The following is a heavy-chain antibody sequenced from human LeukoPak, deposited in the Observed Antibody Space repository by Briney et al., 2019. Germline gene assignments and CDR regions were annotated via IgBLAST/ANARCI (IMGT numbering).Heavy chain of an antibody. CDR3: ATELMVRGVRYNWFDP. CDR2: FDPEDGET. Sequence: ASVKVSCKASGYTFTSYDINWVRQATGQGLEWMGGFDPEDGETIYAQKFQGRVTMTEDTSTDTAYMELSSLRSEDTAVYYCATELMVRGVRYNWFDPWGQGTLVTVSS. J-gene: IGHJ5*02. D-gene: IGHD3-10*01. V-gene: IGHV1-24*01. CDR1: GYTFTSYD.